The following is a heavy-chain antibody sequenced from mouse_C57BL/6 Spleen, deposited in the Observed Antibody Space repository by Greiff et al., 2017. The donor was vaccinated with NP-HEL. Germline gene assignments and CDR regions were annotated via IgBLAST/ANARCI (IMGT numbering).Heavy chain of an antibody. CDR3: ARYGSSPYYAMDY. CDR2: IYPRSGNT. V-gene: IGHV1-81*01. CDR1: GYTFPSYG. D-gene: IGHD1-1*01. Sequence: VQLQQSGAELARPGASVKLSCKASGYTFPSYGISWVKQRTGQGLEWIGEIYPRSGNTYYNEKFKGKATLTADKSSSTAYMELRSLTSEDSAVYFCARYGSSPYYAMDYWGQGTSVTVSS. J-gene: IGHJ4*01.